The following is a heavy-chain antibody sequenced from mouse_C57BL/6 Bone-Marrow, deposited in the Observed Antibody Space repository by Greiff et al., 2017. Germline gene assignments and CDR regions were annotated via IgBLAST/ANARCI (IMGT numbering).Heavy chain of an antibody. CDR2: LDPSDSYT. Sequence: QVQLQQPGAELVMPGASVKLSCKASGYTFTSYWLHWVKQRPGQGLEWIGELDPSDSYTNYNQQFKGKSTLTVDKSSSTAYMQLSSLTSEDSAVYYCAREGYYFWYFDVWGTGTTVTVSS. D-gene: IGHD2-3*01. V-gene: IGHV1-69*01. CDR1: GYTFTSYW. CDR3: AREGYYFWYFDV. J-gene: IGHJ1*03.